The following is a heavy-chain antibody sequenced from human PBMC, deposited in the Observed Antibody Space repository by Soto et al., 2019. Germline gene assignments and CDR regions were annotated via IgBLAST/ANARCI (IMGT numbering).Heavy chain of an antibody. CDR2: INAINGKT. V-gene: IGHV1-3*01. CDR3: ARPRRAAAGTLDLFQ. J-gene: IGHJ4*02. Sequence: ASVKVSCTASGGTFSSYTISWVRQAPGQRLEWMGRINAINGKTKYSQKFQGRVTITRDTSASTAYMELSSLRSEDTAVYYCARPRRAAAGTLDLFQWGQGTLVTVSS. D-gene: IGHD6-13*01. CDR1: GGTFSSYT.